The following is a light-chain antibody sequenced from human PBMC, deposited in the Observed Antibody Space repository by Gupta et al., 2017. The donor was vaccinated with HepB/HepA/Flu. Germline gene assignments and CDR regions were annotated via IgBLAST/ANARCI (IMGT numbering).Light chain of an antibody. CDR3: CSYAGDSSYV. V-gene: IGLV2-11*01. CDR1: SSAVGGYNS. J-gene: IGLJ1*01. Sequence: SAMLQPLTDSGPPGQSVTISCTRTSSAVGGYNSFSWYQQHPGKAPKLMFYDVNKRPSGVPDRFSGSKSGNTSSLTISGLQAEEEADYHCCSYAGDSSYVFGSGTKVTVL. CDR2: DVN.